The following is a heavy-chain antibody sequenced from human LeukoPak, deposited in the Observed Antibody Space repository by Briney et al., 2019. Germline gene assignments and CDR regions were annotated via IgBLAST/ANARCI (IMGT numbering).Heavy chain of an antibody. D-gene: IGHD2-21*01. V-gene: IGHV4-39*01. Sequence: SETLSLTRNVSGGSISSSNCWGWIRQPPGKGLEWLGSIYYSGRTYDNQSLKRRLTLSVDTSKNQLSLKLRFVTTTDTAVYYCARHVARSDVFDIWGQGTMVTVSS. CDR3: ARHVARSDVFDI. J-gene: IGHJ3*02. CDR1: GGSISSSNC. CDR2: IYYSGRT.